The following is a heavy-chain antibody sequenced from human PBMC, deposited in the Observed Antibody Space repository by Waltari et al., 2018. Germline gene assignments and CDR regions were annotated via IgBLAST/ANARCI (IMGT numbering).Heavy chain of an antibody. J-gene: IGHJ5*01. V-gene: IGHV3-33*06. CDR3: AKCEVVGTNFACLRFDS. Sequence: QVQLVESGGGVVQPGRSLRLSCAASGFTFSSYGMHWVRQAPGKGLGWVAVICDDGSNKYYADSVKGRFTISRDNSKNTLYLEMNSLRGEDTAVYYCAKCEVVGTNFACLRFDSWGQGTLVTVSS. CDR2: ICDDGSNK. CDR1: GFTFSSYG. D-gene: IGHD2-15*01.